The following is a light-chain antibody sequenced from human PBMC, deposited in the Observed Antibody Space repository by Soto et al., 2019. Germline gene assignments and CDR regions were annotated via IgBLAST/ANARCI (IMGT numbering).Light chain of an antibody. CDR1: QSVSSSY. CDR3: QQYGSSPRT. CDR2: GAS. V-gene: IGKV3-20*01. J-gene: IGKJ1*01. Sequence: EIVLTKSPSTLSLFPGERANLSCRASQSVSSSYLAWYQQQHGQXHRXXIYGASSRATGIPDRFSGSWSGTAGTLTIPTLEPEDGSVYYCQQYGSSPRTFGLGTKVDIK.